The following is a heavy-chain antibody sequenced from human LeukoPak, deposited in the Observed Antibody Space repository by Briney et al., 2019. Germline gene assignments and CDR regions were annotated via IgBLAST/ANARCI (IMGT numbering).Heavy chain of an antibody. D-gene: IGHD6-19*01. CDR2: IYYSGST. J-gene: IGHJ4*02. V-gene: IGHV4-59*01. Sequence: SETLSLTCTVSGGSISIYYWSWIRHPAGEGLEWIGYIYYSGSTNYNPSLKSRVTISVDTSKNQFSLKLSSVTAADTAVYYCARRIWGYSSGPNDYWGQGTLVTVSS. CDR1: GGSISIYY. CDR3: ARRIWGYSSGPNDY.